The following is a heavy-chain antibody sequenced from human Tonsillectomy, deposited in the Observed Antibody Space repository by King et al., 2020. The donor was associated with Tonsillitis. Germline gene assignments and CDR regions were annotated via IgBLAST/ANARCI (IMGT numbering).Heavy chain of an antibody. CDR1: GFTFSSYA. CDR3: AKQPFYYYEGPHPFDI. D-gene: IGHD3-22*01. CDR2: ISGSGGST. V-gene: IGHV3-23*04. Sequence: VQLVESGGGLVQPGGSLRLSCAASGFTFSSYAMSWVRQAPGKGLQWVSTISGSGGSTYSADSVKGRFTISRDNSKNTLYLQINSLRAEDTAVYYCAKQPFYYYEGPHPFDIWGQGTMVTISS. J-gene: IGHJ3*02.